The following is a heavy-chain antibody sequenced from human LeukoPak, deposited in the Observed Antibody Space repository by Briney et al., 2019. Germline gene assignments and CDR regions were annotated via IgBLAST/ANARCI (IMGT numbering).Heavy chain of an antibody. Sequence: GGSLRLSCAVSGFTLSNHWMHWVRQAPGKGLVWVSRIKSDGISTSYADSVKGRFTISRDNAKNTLYLQMNSLRAEDTAVYYCAKDIYGGNWPNDYWGQGTLVTVSS. CDR2: IKSDGIST. J-gene: IGHJ4*02. CDR1: GFTLSNHW. V-gene: IGHV3-74*01. D-gene: IGHD4-23*01. CDR3: AKDIYGGNWPNDY.